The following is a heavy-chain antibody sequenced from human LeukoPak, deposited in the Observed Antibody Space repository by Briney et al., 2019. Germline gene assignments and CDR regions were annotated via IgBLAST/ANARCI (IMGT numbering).Heavy chain of an antibody. CDR1: GYTFTNFG. V-gene: IGHV1-18*01. Sequence: ASVKVSCKTSGYTFTNFGITWVRQAPGEGLEWVGWISPYNGKTNYAQKLQGRVTLTTDTSTTTAYMELRSLRSDDTAVYYCTRGGVVPPASVNWFGPWGQGTLVTVSS. J-gene: IGHJ5*02. CDR3: TRGGVVPPASVNWFGP. D-gene: IGHD2-2*01. CDR2: ISPYNGKT.